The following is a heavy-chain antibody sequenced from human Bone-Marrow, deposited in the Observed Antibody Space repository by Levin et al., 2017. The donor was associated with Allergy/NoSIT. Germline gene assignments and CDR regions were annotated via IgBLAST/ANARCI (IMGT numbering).Heavy chain of an antibody. CDR1: VFTFIISF. J-gene: IGHJ4*02. D-gene: IGHD6-19*01. CDR3: AKGYTSAWYFFH. CDR2: ISYYLIYK. Sequence: SLILSFTSSVFTFIISFFHFFLQSPLNFLYFFPFISYYLIYKYYSYSFKGRFTVSRDNSKNTLYLQMNSLRAEDTAVYYCAKGYTSAWYFFHWGQGTLVTVSS. V-gene: IGHV3-30*18.